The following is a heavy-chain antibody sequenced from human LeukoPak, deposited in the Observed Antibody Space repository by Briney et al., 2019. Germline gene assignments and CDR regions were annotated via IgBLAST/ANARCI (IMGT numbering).Heavy chain of an antibody. CDR3: ARDQSFYDAGDQRFDY. V-gene: IGHV1-2*02. D-gene: IGHD2/OR15-2a*01. CDR2: INPSTGGT. CDR1: GYTFTGYF. Sequence: ASVKVSCKTSGYTFTGYFIHWVRQAPGLGLEWMGWINPSTGGTNYAQMFQGRVTMTRDTSISTAYMELSSLISDDTAVYYCARDQSFYDAGDQRFDYWGQGTLVTVSS. J-gene: IGHJ4*02.